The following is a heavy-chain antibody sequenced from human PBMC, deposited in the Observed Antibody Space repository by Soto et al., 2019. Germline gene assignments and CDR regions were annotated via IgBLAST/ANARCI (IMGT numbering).Heavy chain of an antibody. Sequence: GASVKVSCKASGYTFTSYDINWVRQATGQGLEWMGWMNPNSGNTGYAQKFQGRVTMTRNTSISTAYMELSSLRSEDTAVYYCARGSFPNYDFWSGYYPSYYGMDFWGQGTTVTVSS. CDR3: ARGSFPNYDFWSGYYPSYYGMDF. J-gene: IGHJ6*02. CDR2: MNPNSGNT. CDR1: GYTFTSYD. V-gene: IGHV1-8*01. D-gene: IGHD3-3*01.